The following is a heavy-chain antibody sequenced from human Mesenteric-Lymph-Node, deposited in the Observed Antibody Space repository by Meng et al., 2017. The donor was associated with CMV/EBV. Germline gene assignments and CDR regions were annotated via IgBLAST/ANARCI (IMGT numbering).Heavy chain of an antibody. V-gene: IGHV4-34*01. D-gene: IGHD6-13*01. Sequence: FFFYGGSFSGYYWSWLRQPPGKGLDWLGDINHSGSTNYHPSLKSRVTISVDTSKNQFSLKLRSVTAADTAIYYCARPTYSSSGRFDPWGQGTLVTVSS. CDR2: INHSGST. CDR3: ARPTYSSSGRFDP. J-gene: IGHJ5*02. CDR1: GGSFSGYY.